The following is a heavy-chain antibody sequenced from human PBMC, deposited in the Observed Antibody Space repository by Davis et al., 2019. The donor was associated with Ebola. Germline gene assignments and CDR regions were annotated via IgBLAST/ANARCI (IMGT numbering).Heavy chain of an antibody. CDR3: AHLGPQRYCSGGGCHGYLDY. V-gene: IGHV1-69*13. CDR2: IIPVFRTA. D-gene: IGHD2-15*01. Sequence: SVKVSCKAVGGTLTSYAMTWVRQAPGQGLEWMGGIIPVFRTANYAQKFQARVTITADESTPTAYMELSGLRCGYPAVYYVAHLGPQRYCSGGGCHGYLDYWGQGTLVIVSS. CDR1: GGTLTSYA. J-gene: IGHJ4*02.